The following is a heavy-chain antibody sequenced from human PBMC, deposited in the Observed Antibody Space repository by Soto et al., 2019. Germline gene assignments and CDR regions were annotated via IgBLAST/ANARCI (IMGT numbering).Heavy chain of an antibody. CDR3: ARGSRGDYHYYYTDV. J-gene: IGHJ6*03. CDR2: IWYDGSDK. CDR1: GFTFSNYA. Sequence: QMQLVESGGGVVQPGTSLRLSCAASGFTFSNYAMHWVRQAPGKGLEWVTIIWYDGSDKNYGDSVKGRFTISRDNSNNPLSVHMLRLTAENTAVYYGARGSRGDYHYYYTDVWGK. D-gene: IGHD4-17*01. V-gene: IGHV3-33*03.